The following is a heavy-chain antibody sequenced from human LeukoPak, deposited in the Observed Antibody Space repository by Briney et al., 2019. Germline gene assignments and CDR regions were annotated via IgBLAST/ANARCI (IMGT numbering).Heavy chain of an antibody. V-gene: IGHV3-53*01. CDR2: IYSGGST. J-gene: IGHJ4*02. D-gene: IGHD3-3*01. CDR1: GFTVSSNY. Sequence: GASLRLSCAASGFTVSSNYMSWVRQAAGNGLEWVSVIYSGGSTYYADSVKGRFTISRDNSKNPLYLQMNSLRAEDTAVYYCARASSSLGVDFDYWGQGTLVTASS. CDR3: ARASSSLGVDFDY.